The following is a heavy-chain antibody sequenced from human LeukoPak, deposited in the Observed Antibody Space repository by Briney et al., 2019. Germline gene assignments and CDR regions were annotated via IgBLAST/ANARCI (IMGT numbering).Heavy chain of an antibody. V-gene: IGHV4-34*12. D-gene: IGHD2-2*02. Sequence: SETLSLTCGVSGGSFSGYFWTWIRXPXXXXLEXIGEIIDSGTTNYNPSLESRVAMSVDTSKNQVSLRLSSVTAADTAVYYCATLYLVNAFDIWGPGTLVTVSS. CDR3: ATLYLVNAFDI. CDR1: GGSFSGYF. CDR2: IIDSGTT. J-gene: IGHJ3*02.